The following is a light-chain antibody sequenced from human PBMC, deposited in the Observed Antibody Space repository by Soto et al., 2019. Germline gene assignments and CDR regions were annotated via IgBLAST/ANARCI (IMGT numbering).Light chain of an antibody. CDR3: QPYEKLPV. Sequence: DIPVTQSPSSLSASVGNRVTLTLQASQDIRTYVNWYQQKPGKAPKLLIYDASILETGVPSRFSGSGSGTDFTFTISSLQPEDIATYYCQPYEKLPVFGQGTRLEIK. J-gene: IGKJ5*01. V-gene: IGKV1-33*01. CDR2: DAS. CDR1: QDIRTY.